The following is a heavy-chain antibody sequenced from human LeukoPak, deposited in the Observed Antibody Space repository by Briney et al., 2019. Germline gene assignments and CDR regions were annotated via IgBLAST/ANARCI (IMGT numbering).Heavy chain of an antibody. CDR3: ARDVEMFSTTWSDAFDI. Sequence: PGGSLRLSSVASGFTFSTYWMTWVRQAPGKGLEWVANIKQDGNQNYYVDSVRGRFTISRDNSKNSLYLQMDSLRVDDTAVYYCARDVEMFSTTWSDAFDIWGQGTMVTVSS. J-gene: IGHJ3*02. V-gene: IGHV3-7*01. D-gene: IGHD6-13*01. CDR1: GFTFSTYW. CDR2: IKQDGNQN.